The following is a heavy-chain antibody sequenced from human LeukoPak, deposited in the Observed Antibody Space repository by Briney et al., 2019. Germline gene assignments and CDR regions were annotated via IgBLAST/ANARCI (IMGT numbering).Heavy chain of an antibody. V-gene: IGHV1-8*01. D-gene: IGHD2-15*01. CDR3: ARVGEYCSGGSCYSVRYFQH. Sequence: ASVRVSCKASGYTFTSYDINWGRQATGQGLEWMGWMIPNSGNTGYTQKFQGRVTMTRNTTISTAYMELSSLRSEDTAVYYCARVGEYCSGGSCYSVRYFQHWGQGTLVTVSS. J-gene: IGHJ1*01. CDR2: MIPNSGNT. CDR1: GYTFTSYD.